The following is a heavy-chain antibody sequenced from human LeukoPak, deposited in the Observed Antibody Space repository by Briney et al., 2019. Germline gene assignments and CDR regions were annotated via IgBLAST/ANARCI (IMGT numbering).Heavy chain of an antibody. CDR3: ARDPGGAYSSSWYLDY. CDR1: GGTFSSYA. CDR2: IIPIFGTA. D-gene: IGHD6-13*01. J-gene: IGHJ4*02. Sequence: ASVKVSCKASGGTFSSYAISWVRQAPGQGLEWMGGIIPIFGTANYAQKFQGRVTITADESTSTAYMELSSLRSDDTAVYYCARDPGGAYSSSWYLDYWGQGTLVTVSS. V-gene: IGHV1-69*13.